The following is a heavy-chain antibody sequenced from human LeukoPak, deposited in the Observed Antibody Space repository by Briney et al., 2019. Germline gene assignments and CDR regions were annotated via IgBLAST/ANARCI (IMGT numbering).Heavy chain of an antibody. J-gene: IGHJ4*02. V-gene: IGHV3-48*01. D-gene: IGHD3-3*01. CDR3: ARERMRLFGDH. CDR2: ISNSGRTI. CDR1: GFTFSYYS. Sequence: PGGSLRLSCATSGFTFSYYSMHWVRQAPGRGLEWVSYISNSGRTIYYADSVKGRFTISRDNAKNSVYLQMNSLRAEDTAVYYCARERMRLFGDHWGQGILVTVSS.